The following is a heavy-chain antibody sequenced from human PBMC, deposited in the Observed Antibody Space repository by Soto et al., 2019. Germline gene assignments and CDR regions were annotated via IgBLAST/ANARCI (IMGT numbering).Heavy chain of an antibody. CDR2: IIPTLGTA. V-gene: IGHV1-69*08. CDR1: GGTFSSHT. D-gene: IGHD4-17*01. J-gene: IGHJ2*01. CDR3: ARPAFGDYWHFDL. Sequence: QDQLVQSGAEVKKPGSSVKVSCKASGGTFSSHTFSWVRQAPGQGLEWMGRIIPTLGTATYAQKFQGRVTITAVESATTVYMELNSPRSEDTYVYYCARPAFGDYWHFDLWGRGTLVTVSS.